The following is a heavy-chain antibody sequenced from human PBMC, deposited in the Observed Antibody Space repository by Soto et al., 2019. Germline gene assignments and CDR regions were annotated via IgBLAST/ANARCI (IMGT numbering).Heavy chain of an antibody. CDR3: ATDSSRFNSGYGFAMDV. J-gene: IGHJ6*02. D-gene: IGHD5-12*01. Sequence: SLRLSCAASGFTFSSYAMHWVRQAPGKGLEWVAVISYDGSNKYYADSVKGRFTISRDNSKNTLYLQMNSLRAEDTPPYYCATDSSRFNSGYGFAMDVWGQGTTVTVSS. CDR2: ISYDGSNK. CDR1: GFTFSSYA. V-gene: IGHV3-30-3*01.